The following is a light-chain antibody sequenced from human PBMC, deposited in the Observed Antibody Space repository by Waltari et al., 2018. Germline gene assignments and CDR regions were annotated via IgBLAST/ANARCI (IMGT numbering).Light chain of an antibody. J-gene: IGKJ2*01. CDR2: WAS. CDR1: QSVFFTSIDKHY. CDR3: QQYYTTPRT. V-gene: IGKV4-1*01. Sequence: DIVMTQSPDFLAVSLGERATINCRSSQSVFFTSIDKHYLAWFQQKPGQSPKLLIYWASTRQSGVPDRCSGSGSGTEFSLTIDNLQAEDVAVYYCQQYYTTPRTFGQGPKLEIK.